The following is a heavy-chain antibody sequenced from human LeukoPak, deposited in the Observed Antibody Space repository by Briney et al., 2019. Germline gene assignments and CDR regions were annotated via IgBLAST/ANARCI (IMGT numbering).Heavy chain of an antibody. CDR1: GLTFSNYW. J-gene: IGHJ4*02. Sequence: GGSLRLSCAVSGLTFSNYWMHWVRQAPGKGLVWVSRIYNDGSSTSYADSVKGRFTISRDNAKSTLYLQMNSLRAEDTAVYYCVRGELVVTVRYFDYWGQGTLVTVSS. CDR2: IYNDGSST. V-gene: IGHV3-74*01. CDR3: VRGELVVTVRYFDY. D-gene: IGHD2-21*02.